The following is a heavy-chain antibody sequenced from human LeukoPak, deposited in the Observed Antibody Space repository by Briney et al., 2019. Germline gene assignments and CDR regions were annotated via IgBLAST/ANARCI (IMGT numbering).Heavy chain of an antibody. V-gene: IGHV4-61*02. CDR2: IYTSGST. CDR1: GDSISSGDYY. D-gene: IGHD3-22*01. CDR3: ARGPYKYDSSGCLDY. Sequence: PSETLSLTCTVSGDSISSGDYYWSWIRQPAGKGLEWIGRIYTSGSTNYNPSLKSRVTISVDTSKNQFSLKLSSVTAADTAVYYCARGPYKYDSSGCLDYWGQGTLVTVSS. J-gene: IGHJ4*02.